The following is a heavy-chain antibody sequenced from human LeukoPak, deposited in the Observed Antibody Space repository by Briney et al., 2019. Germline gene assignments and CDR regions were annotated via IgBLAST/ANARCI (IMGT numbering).Heavy chain of an antibody. D-gene: IGHD3-10*01. CDR1: GDSIRSGSYY. Sequence: PSQTLSLTCTISGDSIRSGSYYWSWIRQPAGKGLEWIGRIYTSGSTNYNPSLKSRVTISVDTSKNQFSLKLSSVTAADTAVYYCAREGYYGSGSSGPIYYYYMDVWGKGTTVTISS. CDR2: IYTSGST. V-gene: IGHV4-61*02. CDR3: AREGYYGSGSSGPIYYYYMDV. J-gene: IGHJ6*03.